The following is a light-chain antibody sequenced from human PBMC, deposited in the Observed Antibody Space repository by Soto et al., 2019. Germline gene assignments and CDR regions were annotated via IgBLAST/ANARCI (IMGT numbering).Light chain of an antibody. CDR1: SSDVGGYNY. J-gene: IGLJ1*01. V-gene: IGLV2-14*01. Sequence: QSALTQPASVSGSPGQSITIPCTGTSSDVGGYNYVSWYQHHPGKPPKLMIYEVSNRPSGISSRFSGSKSGNTASLTISGLQAEDEADYYCSSYTTSNTLVFGTGTKVTVL. CDR2: EVS. CDR3: SSYTTSNTLV.